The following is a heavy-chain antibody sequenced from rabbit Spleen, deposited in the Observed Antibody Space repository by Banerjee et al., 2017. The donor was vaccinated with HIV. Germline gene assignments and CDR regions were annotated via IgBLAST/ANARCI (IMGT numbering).Heavy chain of an antibody. CDR3: ARDSAGREDFNL. D-gene: IGHD4-2*01. J-gene: IGHJ4*01. CDR2: IDPVFGST. Sequence: QEQLVESGGGLVQPGGSLKLSCKASGFDFSSYGVSWVRQAPGKGLEWIGYIDPVFGSTYYASWVNGRFTISSHNAQNTLYLQLNSLTAADTATYFCARDSAGREDFNLWGPGTLVTVS. V-gene: IGHV1S47*01. CDR1: GFDFSSYG.